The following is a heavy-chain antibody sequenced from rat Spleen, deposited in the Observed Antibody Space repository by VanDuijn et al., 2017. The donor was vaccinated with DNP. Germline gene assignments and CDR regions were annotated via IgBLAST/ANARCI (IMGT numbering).Heavy chain of an antibody. V-gene: IGHV5-20*01. CDR1: GFTFSDYY. J-gene: IGHJ3*01. CDR2: ISYNGGTP. D-gene: IGHD1-7*01. Sequence: EVQLVESDGGLVQPGRSLKLSCAASGFTFSDYYMAWVRQAPTKGLEWVATISYNGGTPYYRDSVKGRFTISRDNAKSSLYLQMDSLRSEDTATYYCTRLGASNWFAYWGQGTLVTVSS. CDR3: TRLGASNWFAY.